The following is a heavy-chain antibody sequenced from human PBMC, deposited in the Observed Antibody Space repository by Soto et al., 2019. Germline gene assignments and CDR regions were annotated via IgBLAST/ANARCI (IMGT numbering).Heavy chain of an antibody. CDR3: ARDREDFWSGYPPYYYYGMDV. V-gene: IGHV3-7*05. J-gene: IGHJ6*02. CDR1: GFTFSSYW. CDR2: IKQDGSEK. D-gene: IGHD3-3*01. Sequence: GGSLRLSCAASGFTFSSYWMSWVRQAPGKGLEWVANIKQDGSEKYYVDSVKGRFTISRDNAKNSLYLQMNSLRAEDTAVYYCARDREDFWSGYPPYYYYGMDVWGQGTTVTVSS.